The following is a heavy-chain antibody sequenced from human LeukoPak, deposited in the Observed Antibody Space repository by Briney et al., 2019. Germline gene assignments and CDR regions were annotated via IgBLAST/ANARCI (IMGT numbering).Heavy chain of an antibody. CDR3: AKARYFDWANWFDP. CDR2: ISNDGRDK. CDR1: GFTFSTYG. J-gene: IGHJ5*02. Sequence: AGGSLRLSCAASGFTFSTYGMHWVRQAPGKGLEWVAVISNDGRDKYSADSVKGRFTISRDNSKNTLYLQMNSLRAEDTAVYYCAKARYFDWANWFDPWGQGTLVTVSS. D-gene: IGHD3-9*01. V-gene: IGHV3-30*18.